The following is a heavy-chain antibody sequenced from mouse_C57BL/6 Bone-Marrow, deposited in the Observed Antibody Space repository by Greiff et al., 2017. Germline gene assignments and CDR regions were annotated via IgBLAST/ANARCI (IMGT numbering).Heavy chain of an antibody. Sequence: EVQRVESGGGLVKPGGSLKLSCAASGFTFSSYAMSWVRQTPEKRLAWVATISDGGSYTYYPDNVKGRFTISRDNAKNNLYLQMSHLKSEDTAMYYCARGVATRFAYWGQGTLVTVSA. CDR1: GFTFSSYA. V-gene: IGHV5-4*01. D-gene: IGHD1-1*02. CDR3: ARGVATRFAY. J-gene: IGHJ3*01. CDR2: ISDGGSYT.